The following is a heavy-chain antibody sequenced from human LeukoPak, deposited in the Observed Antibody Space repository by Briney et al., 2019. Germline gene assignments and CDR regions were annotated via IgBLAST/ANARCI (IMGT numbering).Heavy chain of an antibody. CDR2: IRYDGSNK. CDR3: AKAPVGNPVGARVDY. Sequence: GGSLRLSCAASGFTFSSYGMHWVRQAPGKGLEWVAFIRYDGSNKYYADSVKGRFTISRDSSKNMLFLQMNSLRAEDTAVYYCAKAPVGNPVGARVDYWGQGTLVTVSS. D-gene: IGHD1-26*01. J-gene: IGHJ4*02. CDR1: GFTFSSYG. V-gene: IGHV3-30*02.